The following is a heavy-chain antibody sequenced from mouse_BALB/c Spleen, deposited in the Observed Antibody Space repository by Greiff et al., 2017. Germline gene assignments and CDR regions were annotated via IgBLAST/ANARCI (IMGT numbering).Heavy chain of an antibody. V-gene: IGHV2-9*02. CDR1: GFSLTIYG. CDR3: ARVAFAY. Sequence: VQLKESGPGLVAPSQSLSITCTVSGFSLTIYGVHWVRQPPGKGLEWLGVIWAGGSTNYNSALMSRLSISKDNSKSQVFLKMNSLQTDDTAMYYCARVAFAYWGQGTLVTVSA. J-gene: IGHJ3*01. CDR2: IWAGGST.